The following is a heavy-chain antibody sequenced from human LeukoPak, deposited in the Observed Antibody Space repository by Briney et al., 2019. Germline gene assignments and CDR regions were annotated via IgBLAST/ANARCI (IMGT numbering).Heavy chain of an antibody. J-gene: IGHJ1*01. V-gene: IGHV5-10-1*01. CDR2: SVPSDSYT. Sequence: GESLRISCKGSGYSFTSYWISWVRQMPGKGLEWMGRSVPSDSYTNYSPSFQGHVTISADKSISTAYLQWSSLKASDTAMYYCASLYCGGDCYPPAEYFQHWGQGTLVTVSS. CDR3: ASLYCGGDCYPPAEYFQH. D-gene: IGHD2-21*02. CDR1: GYSFTSYW.